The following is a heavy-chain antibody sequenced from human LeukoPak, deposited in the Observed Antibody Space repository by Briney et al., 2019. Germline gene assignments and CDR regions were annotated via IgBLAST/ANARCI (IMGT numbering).Heavy chain of an antibody. D-gene: IGHD2-2*02. Sequence: SQTLSLTCAISGDSVSSNSAAWNWIRQSPSRGLEWLGRTYYRSKWYNDYAVSVKSRITINPDTSKNQFSLQLNSVTPEDTAVYYCARAMRYCSSTSCYRRAFDIWGQGTMVTVSS. CDR2: TYYRSKWYN. V-gene: IGHV6-1*01. CDR1: GDSVSSNSAA. J-gene: IGHJ3*02. CDR3: ARAMRYCSSTSCYRRAFDI.